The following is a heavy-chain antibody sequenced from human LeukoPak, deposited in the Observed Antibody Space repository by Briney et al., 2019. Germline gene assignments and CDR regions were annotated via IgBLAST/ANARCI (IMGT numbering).Heavy chain of an antibody. CDR3: ARSPMARGGIDY. CDR1: GFTLNLYW. Sequence: GGSLRLSCAASGFTLNLYWMDWVRQVPGKGLVWFSRINNDGTNTSYADSVRGRFSISRDNAKNTVYLQMNSLRGDDTAVYYCARSPMARGGIDYWGQGILVTVSS. J-gene: IGHJ4*02. V-gene: IGHV3-74*01. CDR2: INNDGTNT. D-gene: IGHD3-10*01.